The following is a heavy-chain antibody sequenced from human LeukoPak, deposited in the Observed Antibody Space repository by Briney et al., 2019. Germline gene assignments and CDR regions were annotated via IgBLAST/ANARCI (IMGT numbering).Heavy chain of an antibody. CDR3: ARGLSSGWPHFDY. CDR1: GYTFTSYY. J-gene: IGHJ4*02. D-gene: IGHD6-19*01. CDR2: INPSGGST. Sequence: ASVKVSCKASGYTFTSYYMHWVRQAPGQGLEWMGIINPSGGSTSYAQKFQGRVTMTRDMSTSTVYMGLSSLRSEDTAVSYCARGLSSGWPHFDYWGQGTLVTVSS. V-gene: IGHV1-46*01.